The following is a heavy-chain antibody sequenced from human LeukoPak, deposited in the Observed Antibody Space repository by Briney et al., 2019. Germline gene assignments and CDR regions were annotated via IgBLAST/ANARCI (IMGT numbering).Heavy chain of an antibody. Sequence: PGGSLRLSCAASGFTFSDSDIHWVRQAPGKGLEWVGRVKSKADDGTTDYAAPVQGRFTISRDDSKNTLSLQMNSLKTEDTAVYYCATEGGSGSYYGDDAFDMWGQGTMVTVSS. CDR2: VKSKADDGTT. D-gene: IGHD3-10*01. CDR3: ATEGGSGSYYGDDAFDM. J-gene: IGHJ3*02. V-gene: IGHV3-15*07. CDR1: GFTFSDSD.